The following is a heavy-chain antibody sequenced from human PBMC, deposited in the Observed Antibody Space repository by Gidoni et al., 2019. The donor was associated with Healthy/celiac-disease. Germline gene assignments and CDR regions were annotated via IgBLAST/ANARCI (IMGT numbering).Heavy chain of an antibody. Sequence: EVQLVESGGGLVQPGGSLRLSCAASGFTFSSYSMNWVRPAPGTGLEWVSYISSSSSTIYYADSVKGRFTISRDNAKNSLYLQMNSLRDEDTAVYYCARSLSSGWGKDDWGQGTLVTVSS. J-gene: IGHJ4*02. D-gene: IGHD6-19*01. CDR2: ISSSSSTI. V-gene: IGHV3-48*02. CDR1: GFTFSSYS. CDR3: ARSLSSGWGKDD.